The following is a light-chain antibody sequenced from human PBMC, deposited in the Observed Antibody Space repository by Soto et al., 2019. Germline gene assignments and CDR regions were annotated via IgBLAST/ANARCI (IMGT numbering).Light chain of an antibody. Sequence: EIVLTQSPGTLSLSPGERATLSCRASQSVSSSLAWYQQKTGQAPRLLISGASSRATGIPDRFSGSGSETDFTLTISRLEPEDFALYYCQQFSRPPLTFGGGTKVEI. CDR2: GAS. CDR3: QQFSRPPLT. CDR1: QSVSSSL. V-gene: IGKV3-20*01. J-gene: IGKJ4*01.